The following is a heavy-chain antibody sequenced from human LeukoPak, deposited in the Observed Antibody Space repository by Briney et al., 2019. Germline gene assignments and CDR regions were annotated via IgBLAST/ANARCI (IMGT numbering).Heavy chain of an antibody. J-gene: IGHJ4*02. V-gene: IGHV3-7*01. CDR3: ARVPRITIFGVVTYYYFDY. CDR1: GFTFSSYA. D-gene: IGHD3-3*01. Sequence: GGSLRLSCAASGFTFSSYAMHWVRQAPGKGLERVANIKQDGSEKYYVDSVKGRFTISRDNAKNSLYLQMNSLRAEDTAVYYCARVPRITIFGVVTYYYFDYWGQGTLVTVSS. CDR2: IKQDGSEK.